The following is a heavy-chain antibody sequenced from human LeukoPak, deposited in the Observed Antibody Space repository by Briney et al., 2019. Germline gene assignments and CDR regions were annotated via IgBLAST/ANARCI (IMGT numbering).Heavy chain of an antibody. V-gene: IGHV4-39*07. Sequence: SETLSLTCTVSGGSISSSSYYWGWIRQPPGKGLEWIGSIYYSGSTYYNPSLKSRVTISVDTSKNQFSLKLSSVTAADTALYYCARGTRYFGYWGQGTLVTVSS. D-gene: IGHD2-2*01. CDR1: GGSISSSSYY. CDR2: IYYSGST. J-gene: IGHJ4*02. CDR3: ARGTRYFGY.